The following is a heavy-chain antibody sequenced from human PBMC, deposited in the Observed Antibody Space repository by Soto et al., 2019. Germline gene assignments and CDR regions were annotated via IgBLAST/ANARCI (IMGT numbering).Heavy chain of an antibody. J-gene: IGHJ4*02. CDR2: INPSGGST. D-gene: IGHD4-17*01. Sequence: ASVKVSCKASGYTFTSYYMHWVRQAPGQGLEWMGIINPSGGSTSYAQKFQGRVTMTRDTSTSTVYMELSSLRSEDTAVYYCAKLHQPIRGRFHGDNFDYWGQGTLVTVSS. CDR1: GYTFTSYY. CDR3: AKLHQPIRGRFHGDNFDY. V-gene: IGHV1-46*03.